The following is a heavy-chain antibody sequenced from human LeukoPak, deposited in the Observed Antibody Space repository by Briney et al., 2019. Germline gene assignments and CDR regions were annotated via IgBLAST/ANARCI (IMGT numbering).Heavy chain of an antibody. CDR3: ARLGYCSGGSCPVGMDV. D-gene: IGHD2-15*01. V-gene: IGHV3-23*01. CDR2: ISGSGGST. CDR1: GFTFSSYA. J-gene: IGHJ6*04. Sequence: GSLRLSCAASGFTFSSYAMSWVRQAPGKGLEWVSAISGSGGSTYYADSVKGRFTISRDNSKNTLYLQMNSLRAEDTAVYYCARLGYCSGGSCPVGMDVWGKGTTVTVSS.